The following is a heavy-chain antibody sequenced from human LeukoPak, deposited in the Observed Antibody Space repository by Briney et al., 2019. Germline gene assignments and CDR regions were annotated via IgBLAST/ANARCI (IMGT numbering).Heavy chain of an antibody. CDR3: ARVTGYMIEDYFDY. V-gene: IGHV1-2*02. D-gene: IGHD3-22*01. J-gene: IGHJ4*02. CDR2: INPNSGGT. CDR1: GYTFTGYY. Sequence: ASVKVSCKASGYTFTGYYMHWVQQAPGQGLEWMGWINPNSGGTNYAQKFQGRVTMTRDTSISTAYMELSRLRSDDTAVYYCARVTGYMIEDYFDYWGQGTLVTVSS.